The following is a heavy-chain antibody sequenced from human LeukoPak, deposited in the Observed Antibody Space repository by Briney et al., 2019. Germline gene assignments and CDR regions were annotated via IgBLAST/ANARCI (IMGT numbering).Heavy chain of an antibody. Sequence: GGSLRLSCAASGFTFSTYTMNWVRQSPGKGLEWIPSITGTANDVNYADSVKGRFTISRDNSKNLLYLQMDSLRAEDTAFYYCANSYTDTWYYFDYWGQGTLVTVSS. D-gene: IGHD2-2*02. CDR3: ANSYTDTWYYFDY. CDR1: GFTFSTYT. J-gene: IGHJ4*02. V-gene: IGHV3-21*01. CDR2: ITGTANDV.